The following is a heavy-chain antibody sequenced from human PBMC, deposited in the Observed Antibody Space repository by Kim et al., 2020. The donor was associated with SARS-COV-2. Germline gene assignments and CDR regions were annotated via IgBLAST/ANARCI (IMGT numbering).Heavy chain of an antibody. Sequence: TRYSQNFQGRVTITSDTSATTAYMELSSLTSKDTAVYYCAREGSGSYNWLDPWGQGTLVTVSS. V-gene: IGHV1-3*01. CDR2: T. J-gene: IGHJ5*02. CDR3: AREGSGSYNWLDP. D-gene: IGHD3-10*01.